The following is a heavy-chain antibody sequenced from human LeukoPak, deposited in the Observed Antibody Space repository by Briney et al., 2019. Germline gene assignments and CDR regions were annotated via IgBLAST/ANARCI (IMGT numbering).Heavy chain of an antibody. D-gene: IGHD3-9*01. J-gene: IGHJ4*02. CDR3: AKDRAIFVHYFDG. CDR2: ISGDSDRI. CDR1: GFTFDEYA. Sequence: GGSLRLSCVASGFTFDEYAMHWVRQVPGKGLEWVIGISGDSDRIDYADSVKGRFTISRDNAKNSVYLQMNSLRAEDTALYYCAKDRAIFVHYFDGWGQGTLVTVSS. V-gene: IGHV3-9*01.